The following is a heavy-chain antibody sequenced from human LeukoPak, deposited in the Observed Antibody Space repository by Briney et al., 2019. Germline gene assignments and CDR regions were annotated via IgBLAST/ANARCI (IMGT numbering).Heavy chain of an antibody. J-gene: IGHJ4*02. CDR2: IYYTGTT. D-gene: IGHD6-19*01. CDR1: GGSISSSSYH. V-gene: IGHV4-39*01. CDR3: ATTYAYTSGGYDY. Sequence: SETLSLTCTVSGGSISSSSYHWGWIRQPPGKGLEWIGSIYYTGTTYYNPSLKSRVTISVDTSKNQFSLKVSSLTAAATAVYYCATTYAYTSGGYDYWGQGTLVTVSS.